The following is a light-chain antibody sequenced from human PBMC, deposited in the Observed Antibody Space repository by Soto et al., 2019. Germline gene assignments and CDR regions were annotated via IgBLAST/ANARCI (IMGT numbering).Light chain of an antibody. V-gene: IGLV2-14*01. J-gene: IGLJ1*01. CDR1: SSDVGGYNS. CDR2: DVS. Sequence: QSALTQPASVSGSPGQSITISCTGTSSDVGGYNSVSWYQQHPGKAPTLMIFDVSNRPSGVSNRFSGSKSGNTASLTISGLQAEDEADYYCTSYTSSSTLYVFGTGTKLTVL. CDR3: TSYTSSSTLYV.